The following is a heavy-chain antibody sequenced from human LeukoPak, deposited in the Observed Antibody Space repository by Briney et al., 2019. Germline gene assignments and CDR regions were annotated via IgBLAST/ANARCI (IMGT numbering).Heavy chain of an antibody. D-gene: IGHD6-13*01. CDR2: IYYSGST. CDR3: ASIRRGLSIAAAGTGFDY. Sequence: SETLSPTCTVSGGSISSSSYYWGWIRQPPGKGLEWIGSIYYSGSTYYNPSLKSRVTISVDTSKNQFSLKLSSVTAADTAVYYCASIRRGLSIAAAGTGFDYWGQGTLVTVSS. V-gene: IGHV4-39*01. CDR1: GGSISSSSYY. J-gene: IGHJ4*02.